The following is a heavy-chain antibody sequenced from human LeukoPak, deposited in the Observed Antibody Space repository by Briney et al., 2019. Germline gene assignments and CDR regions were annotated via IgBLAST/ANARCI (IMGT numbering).Heavy chain of an antibody. CDR3: AKASLSSLIAVAGTLDY. CDR1: GFTFSSYA. CDR2: ISGGGGST. Sequence: GGSLRLSCAASGFTFSSYAMSWVRQAPGKGLEWVSAISGGGGSTYYADSVKGRFTISRDNSKNTLYLQMNSLRAEDTAVYYRAKASLSSLIAVAGTLDYWGQGTLVTVSS. V-gene: IGHV3-23*01. D-gene: IGHD6-19*01. J-gene: IGHJ4*02.